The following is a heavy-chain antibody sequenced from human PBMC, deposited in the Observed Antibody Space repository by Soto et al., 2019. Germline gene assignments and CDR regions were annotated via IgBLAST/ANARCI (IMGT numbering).Heavy chain of an antibody. J-gene: IGHJ5*02. V-gene: IGHV4-4*02. CDR3: ATRPPQIVVPLLPFPS. CDR1: GDTISSTFG. CDR2: VYHSGIT. Sequence: SLTCTVAGDTISSTFGCPCVRKYPGKGLEWIGEVYHSGITRYNPSLKSRVTISVDKPNNHFSLKLTSMTGADTAVYYCATRPPQIVVPLLPFPSWGQGTPVTVSS. D-gene: IGHD2-15*01.